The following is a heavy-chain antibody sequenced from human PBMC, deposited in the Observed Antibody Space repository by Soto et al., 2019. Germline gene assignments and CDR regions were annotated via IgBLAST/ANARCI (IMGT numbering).Heavy chain of an antibody. Sequence: GGSLRLSCAASGFTFSSYSMNWVRQAPGKGLEWVSYISSSSSTIYYADSVKGRFTISRDNAKNSLYLQMNSLRDEDTAVYYCARDSDFWSGYSMDVWGQGTTVTVSS. D-gene: IGHD3-3*01. V-gene: IGHV3-48*02. CDR1: GFTFSSYS. CDR3: ARDSDFWSGYSMDV. CDR2: ISSSSSTI. J-gene: IGHJ6*02.